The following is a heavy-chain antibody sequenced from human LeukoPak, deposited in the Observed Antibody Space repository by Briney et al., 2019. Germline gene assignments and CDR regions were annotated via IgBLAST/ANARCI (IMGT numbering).Heavy chain of an antibody. CDR1: GGSFSGYY. J-gene: IGHJ4*02. Sequence: PSETLSLTCAVYGGSFSGYYWSWIRQPPGKGLEWIGEINHSGSTNYNPSLKSRVTISVDTSKNQFSLKLSSVTAADTAVYYCARANLLTYYYDSSGYRGSYYFDYWGQGTLVTVSS. CDR3: ARANLLTYYYDSSGYRGSYYFDY. D-gene: IGHD3-22*01. V-gene: IGHV4-34*01. CDR2: INHSGST.